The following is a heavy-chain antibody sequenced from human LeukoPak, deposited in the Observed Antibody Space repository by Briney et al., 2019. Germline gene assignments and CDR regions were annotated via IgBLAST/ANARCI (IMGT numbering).Heavy chain of an antibody. J-gene: IGHJ4*02. Sequence: GGSLLLSCAASGFTFSPYSMNWVRQAPGKGLEWVSSISGSSLYIYYADSVKGRFTISRDNAKNSLYLQMNSLRAEDTAVYYCARDPPYYDNSGYYYDYWGQGTLVTVSS. CDR1: GFTFSPYS. V-gene: IGHV3-21*01. D-gene: IGHD3-22*01. CDR2: ISGSSLYI. CDR3: ARDPPYYDNSGYYYDY.